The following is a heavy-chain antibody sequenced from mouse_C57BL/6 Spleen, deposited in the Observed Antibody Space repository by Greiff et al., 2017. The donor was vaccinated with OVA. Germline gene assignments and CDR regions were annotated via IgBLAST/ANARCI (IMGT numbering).Heavy chain of an antibody. D-gene: IGHD4-1*01. CDR3: ARANWDRGVFAY. CDR1: GYSITSGYY. Sequence: EVQLQESGPGLVKPSQSLSLTCSVTGYSITSGYYWNWIRQFPGNKLEWMGYISYDGSNNYNPSLKNRISITRDTSKNQFFLKLNSVTTEDTATYYCARANWDRGVFAYWGQGTLVTVSA. J-gene: IGHJ3*01. V-gene: IGHV3-6*01. CDR2: ISYDGSN.